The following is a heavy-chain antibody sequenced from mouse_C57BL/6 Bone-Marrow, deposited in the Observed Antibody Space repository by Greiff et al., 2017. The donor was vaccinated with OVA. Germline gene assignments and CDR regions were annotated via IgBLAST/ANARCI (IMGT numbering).Heavy chain of an antibody. CDR3: VRHLWFAY. CDR1: GFSFNTYA. Sequence: EVQLVESGGGLVQPKGSLKLSCAASGFSFNTYAMHWVRQAPGKGLEWVARISSKSNNYATYYADAVKDRVTISRDDSESMLYLQMNNLKTEDTAMYYCVRHLWFAYWGQGTLVTVSA. V-gene: IGHV10-1*01. J-gene: IGHJ3*01. CDR2: ISSKSNNYAT.